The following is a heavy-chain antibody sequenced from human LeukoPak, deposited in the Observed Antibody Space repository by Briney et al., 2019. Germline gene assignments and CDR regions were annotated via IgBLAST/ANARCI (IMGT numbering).Heavy chain of an antibody. CDR3: ATSGWYQGIDY. J-gene: IGHJ4*02. Sequence: GGSLRLSCAASGFTFSDYYMSWIRQAPGKGLEWVSYISDSGSAISYADSVRGRFTISRDNAKNSLYLQVNSLRAEDTAVYYCATSGWYQGIDYWGQGTLVTVSS. CDR1: GFTFSDYY. V-gene: IGHV3-11*01. CDR2: ISDSGSAI. D-gene: IGHD6-19*01.